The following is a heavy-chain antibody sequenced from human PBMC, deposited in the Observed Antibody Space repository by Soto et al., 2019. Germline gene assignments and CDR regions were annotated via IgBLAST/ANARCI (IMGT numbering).Heavy chain of an antibody. CDR2: FHYSGST. V-gene: IGHV4-59*08. J-gene: IGHJ3*02. Sequence: SETLSLTCTVSGDSMSSYFWSWIRQPPGKGLKWIVYFHYSGSTNYNPSIKSRVTISVDTSKNQFSLIVSSVTAADTALYYCARRSGYCSGGSCYVAFDIWGQGTVVTVSS. D-gene: IGHD2-15*01. CDR3: ARRSGYCSGGSCYVAFDI. CDR1: GDSMSSYF.